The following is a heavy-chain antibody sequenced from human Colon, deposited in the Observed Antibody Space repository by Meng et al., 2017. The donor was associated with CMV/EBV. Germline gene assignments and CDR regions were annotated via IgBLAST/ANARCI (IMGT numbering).Heavy chain of an antibody. CDR1: GFTFNNHA. Sequence: GGSLRLSCAGSGFTFNNHAMSWVRQAPGKGLEWVSHISSSGSTTYYADSVKGRFTVSRDNAKNSLFLQINSLGAEDTAIYYCARRGSYSSNAFDLWGQGTVVTVSS. CDR3: ARRGSYSSNAFDL. J-gene: IGHJ3*01. CDR2: ISSSGSTT. V-gene: IGHV3-48*04. D-gene: IGHD4-23*01.